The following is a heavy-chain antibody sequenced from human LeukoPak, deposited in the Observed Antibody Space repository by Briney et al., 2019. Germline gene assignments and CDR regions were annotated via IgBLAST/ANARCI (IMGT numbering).Heavy chain of an antibody. Sequence: ASVKVSCKASGYTFTSYGISWVRQAPGQGLEWMGWISAYNGNTNYAQKLQGRVTMTTDTSTSTAYMELRSLRSDDTAVYYCARPSSHYYDSSGYWDPLGYWGQGTLVTVSS. CDR2: ISAYNGNT. CDR1: GYTFTSYG. J-gene: IGHJ4*02. D-gene: IGHD3-22*01. V-gene: IGHV1-18*01. CDR3: ARPSSHYYDSSGYWDPLGY.